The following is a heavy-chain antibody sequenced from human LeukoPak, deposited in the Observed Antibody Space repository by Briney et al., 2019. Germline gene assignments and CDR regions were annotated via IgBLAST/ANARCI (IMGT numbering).Heavy chain of an antibody. J-gene: IGHJ5*02. CDR1: GGSISSSSYY. Sequence: SETLSLTCTVSGGSISSSSYYWGWIRQPPGKGLEWIGSIYYSGSTHYNPSLKSRVTISVDTSKNQFYLNLNSVTTADTAVYYCARNWWFGPWGQGTLVTVSS. CDR2: IYYSGST. CDR3: ARNWWFGP. D-gene: IGHD1-1*01. V-gene: IGHV4-39*07.